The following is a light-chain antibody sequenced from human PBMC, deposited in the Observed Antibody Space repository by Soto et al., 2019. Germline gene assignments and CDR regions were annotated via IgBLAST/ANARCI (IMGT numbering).Light chain of an antibody. CDR3: SSYTSSSTLDHYV. CDR2: DVS. V-gene: IGLV2-14*01. J-gene: IGLJ1*01. Sequence: QSVLTQPASVSGSPGQSITISCTGTSSDVGGYNYVSWYQQRPGKAPKLMIYDVSNRPSGVSNRFSGSKSGNTASLTISGLQAEDEADYYCSSYTSSSTLDHYVFGTGTKLTVL. CDR1: SSDVGGYNY.